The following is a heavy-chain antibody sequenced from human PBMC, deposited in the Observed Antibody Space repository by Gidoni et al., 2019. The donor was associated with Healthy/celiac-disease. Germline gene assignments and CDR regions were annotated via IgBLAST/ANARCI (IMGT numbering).Heavy chain of an antibody. D-gene: IGHD1-26*01. CDR3: VRSRRPSWEGYYYGMDV. V-gene: IGHV1-69*06. CDR2: NIPICGTE. J-gene: IGHJ6*02. CDR1: RGTFSSSA. Sequence: QVQLLQSGAAVKKPGSSVKVSCKASRGTFSSSAISWVRQATGQGREWMGGNIPICGTENYAQKVQGRVTITADKSTSTAYMELSSLRSEDTAVYDCVRSRRPSWEGYYYGMDVWGQGTTVTVSS.